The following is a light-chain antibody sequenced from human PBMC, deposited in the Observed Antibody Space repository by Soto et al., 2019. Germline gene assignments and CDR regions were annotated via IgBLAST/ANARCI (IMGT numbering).Light chain of an antibody. CDR2: DAS. Sequence: EIVLTQSPATLSLSPGKRATLSCRASQSVSSYLAWYQQKPGQAPRLLIYDASTRATGIPARFSGSGSGTDFTLTISSLEPEDFAVYYCQQRSNWPPYTFGQGTKLEIK. CDR3: QQRSNWPPYT. CDR1: QSVSSY. J-gene: IGKJ2*01. V-gene: IGKV3-11*01.